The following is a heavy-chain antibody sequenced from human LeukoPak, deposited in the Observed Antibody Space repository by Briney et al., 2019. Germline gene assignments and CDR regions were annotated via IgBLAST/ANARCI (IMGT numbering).Heavy chain of an antibody. CDR3: ARHFGVVTYNDY. J-gene: IGHJ4*02. Sequence: SETLSLTCTGSGGSISSYYWSWIRQPPGKGMEWIGYVYYSGSTNYNPSLKSRVTISVDTSKNQFSLKLSSVTAADTAVYYCARHFGVVTYNDYWGQGTLVTVSS. CDR1: GGSISSYY. V-gene: IGHV4-59*01. D-gene: IGHD3-3*01. CDR2: VYYSGST.